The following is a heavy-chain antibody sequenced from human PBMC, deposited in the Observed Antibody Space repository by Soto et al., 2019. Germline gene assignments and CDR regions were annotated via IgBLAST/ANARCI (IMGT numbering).Heavy chain of an antibody. J-gene: IGHJ4*02. D-gene: IGHD7-27*01. CDR3: ARKAWVRFDY. CDR1: GDSMTTIFW. CDR2: VFHTGNT. Sequence: SETLSLTCPVSGDSMTTIFWWTWVRQPPGKGLEWIGEVFHTGNTNYNPSLKSRVTMSVDKSTNEFSLKVTSVTAADTAIYYCARKAWVRFDYWGQGALVTVSS. V-gene: IGHV4-4*02.